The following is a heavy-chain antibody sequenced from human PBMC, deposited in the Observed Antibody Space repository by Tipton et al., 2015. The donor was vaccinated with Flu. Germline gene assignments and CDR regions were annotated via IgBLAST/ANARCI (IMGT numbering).Heavy chain of an antibody. D-gene: IGHD4-23*01. CDR1: GYSISSGYY. V-gene: IGHV4-38-2*02. CDR2: IYHSGST. Sequence: LRLSCPVSGYSISSGYYCGWIRQHPGKGLEWIGSIYHSGSTYYNPSLKSRVTISVDTSKNQFSLKLSSVTAADTAVYYCARGLGGYGGNSAQNAFDIWGQGTMVTVSS. CDR3: ARGLGGYGGNSAQNAFDI. J-gene: IGHJ3*02.